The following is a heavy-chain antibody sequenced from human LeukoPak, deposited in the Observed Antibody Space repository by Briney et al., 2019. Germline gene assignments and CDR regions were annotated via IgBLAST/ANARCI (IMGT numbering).Heavy chain of an antibody. D-gene: IGHD2-15*01. CDR1: GFTFSSYS. V-gene: IGHV3-21*01. J-gene: IGHJ4*02. Sequence: LGGSLRLSCAASGFTFSSYSMNWVRQAPGKGLEWVSSISSSSSYIYYADSVKGRLTISRDNAKNSLYLQMNSLRAEDTAVYYCARASGGSCKDYWGQGTLVTVSS. CDR3: ARASGGSCKDY. CDR2: ISSSSSYI.